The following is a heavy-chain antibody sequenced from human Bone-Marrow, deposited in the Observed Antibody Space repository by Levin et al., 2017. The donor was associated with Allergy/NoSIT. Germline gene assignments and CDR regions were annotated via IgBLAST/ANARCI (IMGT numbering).Heavy chain of an antibody. CDR3: AGRGHSYAVGYSYAVDH. CDR2: INHSGFT. V-gene: IGHV4-34*01. D-gene: IGHD5-18*01. CDR1: GGSFSDYY. J-gene: IGHJ4*02. Sequence: SETLSLTCGVYGGSFSDYYWSWIRQPPGKGLEWIGEINHSGFTNYNPSLESRVTMSVDTSKNQFSLNLTSVTAADTAVYFCAGRGHSYAVGYSYAVDHWGQGSLVTVSS.